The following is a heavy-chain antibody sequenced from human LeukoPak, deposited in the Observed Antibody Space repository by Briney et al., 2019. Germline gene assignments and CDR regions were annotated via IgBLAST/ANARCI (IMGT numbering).Heavy chain of an antibody. J-gene: IGHJ3*02. CDR3: ARDWPGYAFDI. CDR1: GGSVRSDSNY. Sequence: SETLSLTCTVSGGSVRSDSNYWSWIRQTPGKGLEWIGYIGYSGTTDYNPSLKSRVSMSLGTSKNEISLKLDSVTAADTAVYYCARDWPGYAFDIWGQGTMVTVSS. V-gene: IGHV4-61*01. CDR2: IGYSGTT.